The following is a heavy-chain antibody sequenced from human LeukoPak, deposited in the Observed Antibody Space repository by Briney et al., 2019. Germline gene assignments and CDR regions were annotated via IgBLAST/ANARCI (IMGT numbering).Heavy chain of an antibody. CDR2: ISWNSGSI. CDR3: AKGDCSDTSCYSAHDAFDI. CDR1: GFTFDDHA. J-gene: IGHJ3*02. D-gene: IGHD2-2*01. Sequence: PGGSLRLSCAASGFTFDDHAMHWVRQAPGKGLEWVSGISWNSGSIGYADSVKGRFTISRDNAKNSLYLQMNSLRAEDTALYYCAKGDCSDTSCYSAHDAFDIWGQGTMVTVSS. V-gene: IGHV3-9*01.